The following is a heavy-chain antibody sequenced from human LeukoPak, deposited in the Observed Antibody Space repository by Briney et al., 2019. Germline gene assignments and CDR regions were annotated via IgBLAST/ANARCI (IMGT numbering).Heavy chain of an antibody. CDR2: IWYDGSNK. CDR1: GFTLSSYG. Sequence: GGSLRLSCAASGFTLSSYGMHWVRQAPGKGLEWVAVIWYDGSNKYYADSVKGRFTISRDNSKNTVYQLMNSLRAEDTAVYYCARDIWYSSGHIGPGGYYFDYWGQGTLVTVSS. J-gene: IGHJ4*02. D-gene: IGHD6-19*01. V-gene: IGHV3-33*01. CDR3: ARDIWYSSGHIGPGGYYFDY.